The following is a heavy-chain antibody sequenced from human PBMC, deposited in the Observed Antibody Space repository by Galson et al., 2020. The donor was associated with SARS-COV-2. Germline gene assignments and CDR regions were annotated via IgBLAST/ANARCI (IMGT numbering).Heavy chain of an antibody. V-gene: IGHV4-61*01. CDR2: IYYSGST. CDR3: ARATLSLGVATIFDY. CDR1: GGSVSSGSYY. Sequence: SETLSLTCTVSGGSVSSGSYYWSWIRQPPGKGLEWIGYIYYSGSTNYNPSLKSRVTISVDTSKNQFSLKLSSVTAADTAVYYCARATLSLGVATIFDYWGQGTLVTVSS. D-gene: IGHD5-12*01. J-gene: IGHJ4*02.